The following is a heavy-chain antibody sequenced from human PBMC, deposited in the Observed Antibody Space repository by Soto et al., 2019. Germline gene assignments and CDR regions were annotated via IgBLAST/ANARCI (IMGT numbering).Heavy chain of an antibody. CDR2: IIPIFGTA. V-gene: IGHV1-69*13. CDR1: GGTFSSYA. CDR3: ARSSSWYILGSLDY. D-gene: IGHD6-13*01. Sequence: SVKVSCKASGGTFSSYAISWVRQAPGQGLEWMGGIIPIFGTANYAQKFQGRVTITADESTSTAYMELSSLRSEDTAVYYCARSSSWYILGSLDYWGQGTPVTVSS. J-gene: IGHJ4*02.